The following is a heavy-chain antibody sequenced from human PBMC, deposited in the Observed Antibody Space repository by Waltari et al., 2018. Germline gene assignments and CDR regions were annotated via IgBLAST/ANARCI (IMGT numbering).Heavy chain of an antibody. D-gene: IGHD1-26*01. V-gene: IGHV2-5*01. CDR2: IYWNDDK. J-gene: IGHJ6*02. CDR1: GFSLSTSGVG. Sequence: QITLKESGPTLVKPTQTLTLTCPFSGFSLSTSGVGVGWIRQPPGKALEWLALIYWNDDKRYSPSLKSRLTITKDTSKNQVVLTMTNMDPVDTATYYCAHRTGAPWDYYYYYGMDVWGQGTTVTVSS. CDR3: AHRTGAPWDYYYYYGMDV.